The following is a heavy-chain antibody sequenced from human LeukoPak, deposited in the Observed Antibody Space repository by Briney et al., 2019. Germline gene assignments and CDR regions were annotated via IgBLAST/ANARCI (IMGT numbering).Heavy chain of an antibody. D-gene: IGHD3-22*01. CDR2: INTNTRNP. V-gene: IGHV7-4-1*02. CDR3: ARGGFESRWACDV. Sequence: GASVKVSCKASGYTFTKYAINWVRQAPGQGLEWMGWINTNTRNPTYAQDFTGQVAFSLDTSASTAYLQISNLRAEDTGVYYCARGGFESRWACDVWGQGTLVTVSS. J-gene: IGHJ3*01. CDR1: GYTFTKYA.